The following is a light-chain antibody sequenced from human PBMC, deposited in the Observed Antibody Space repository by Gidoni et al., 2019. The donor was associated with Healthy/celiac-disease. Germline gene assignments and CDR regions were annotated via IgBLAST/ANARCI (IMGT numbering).Light chain of an antibody. V-gene: IGLV3-1*01. CDR1: KLGDKY. J-gene: IGLJ2*01. CDR3: QAWDSSTYVV. CDR2: QDS. Sequence: SYELTQPPPVSLSPGQTASITCSGDKLGDKYACWYQQKPGQSPVLVIYQDSKRPSGIPERFSGSNSGNTATLTISGTQAMDEADYYCQAWDSSTYVVFGGGTKLTVL.